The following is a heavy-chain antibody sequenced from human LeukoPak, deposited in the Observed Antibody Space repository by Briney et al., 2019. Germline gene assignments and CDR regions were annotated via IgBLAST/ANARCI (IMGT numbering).Heavy chain of an antibody. CDR2: VGASGGST. CDR1: GFTFRNYA. D-gene: IGHD3-22*01. CDR3: AKEVRDSSPLDV. J-gene: IGHJ6*02. V-gene: IGHV3-23*01. Sequence: GGSLRLSCAASGFTFRNYAMSWVRQAPGKGLEWVSVVGASGGSTSYADSVKGRFTTSRDNSKNTLYLQMNSLRAEDTAVYYCAKEVRDSSPLDVGGQGTTVTVSS.